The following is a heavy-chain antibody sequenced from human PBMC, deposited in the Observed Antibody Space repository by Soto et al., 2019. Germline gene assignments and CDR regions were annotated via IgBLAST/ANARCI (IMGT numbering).Heavy chain of an antibody. J-gene: IGHJ4*02. V-gene: IGHV3-74*01. CDR2: IDTDGNSR. Sequence: GGSLRLSCVASGFTFSRYWMHWLRQAPGRELVWVSEIDTDGNSRNYADSVKGRFTISRDNAKTTLYLQMNSLTAEDTAVYFCARLSASIDFWGPGALVTVSS. CDR1: GFTFSRYW. CDR3: ARLSASIDF.